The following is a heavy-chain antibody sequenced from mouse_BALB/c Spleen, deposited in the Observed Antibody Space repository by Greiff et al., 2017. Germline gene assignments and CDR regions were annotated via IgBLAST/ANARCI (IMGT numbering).Heavy chain of an antibody. Sequence: QVQLKESGPSLVQPSQSLSITCTVSGFSLTSYGVHWVRQSPGKGLEWLGVIWRGGSTDYNAAFMSRLSITKDNSKSQVFFKMNSLQADDTAIYYCAKKGGIYYGNYGDYAMDYWGQGTSVTVSS. J-gene: IGHJ4*01. CDR2: IWRGGST. V-gene: IGHV2-5-1*01. CDR3: AKKGGIYYGNYGDYAMDY. D-gene: IGHD2-1*01. CDR1: GFSLTSYG.